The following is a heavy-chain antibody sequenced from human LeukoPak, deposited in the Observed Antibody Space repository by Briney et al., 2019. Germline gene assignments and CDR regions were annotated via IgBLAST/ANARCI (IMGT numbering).Heavy chain of an antibody. Sequence: GGSLRLSCAASGFTFSSYEMHWVRQAPGKGLEWVSYITSSGSTMYYADSVKGRFTISRDNAKNSLYLQMSSLRAEDTAVYYCATLRPRQQLVVGHWGQGTLVTVSS. CDR3: ATLRPRQQLVVGH. CDR1: GFTFSSYE. D-gene: IGHD6-13*01. CDR2: ITSSGSTM. V-gene: IGHV3-48*03. J-gene: IGHJ4*02.